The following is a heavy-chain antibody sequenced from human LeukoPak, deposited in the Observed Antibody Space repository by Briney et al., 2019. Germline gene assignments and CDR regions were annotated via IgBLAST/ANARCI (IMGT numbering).Heavy chain of an antibody. Sequence: PSETLSLTCTVSDGSISSYYWSWIRQPPGKGLEWIGYIYYSGNTNYNPSLRSRVTISVDTSKSQFSLRLNSVTAADTAVYYCARQIIRGQYLVRFDYWGQGTLVTVSS. CDR2: IYYSGNT. CDR1: DGSISSYY. D-gene: IGHD3-10*01. V-gene: IGHV4-59*08. CDR3: ARQIIRGQYLVRFDY. J-gene: IGHJ4*02.